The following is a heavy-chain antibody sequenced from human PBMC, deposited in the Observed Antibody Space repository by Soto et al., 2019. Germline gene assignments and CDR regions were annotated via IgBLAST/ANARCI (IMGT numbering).Heavy chain of an antibody. V-gene: IGHV1-69*08. CDR2: IIPILGET. D-gene: IGHD3-16*01. CDR3: ARGLGGRMDD. CDR1: GTIFSSYT. J-gene: IGHJ6*02. Sequence: QVQLVHSGAEVKKPGSSVRVSCKASGTIFSSYTISWVRQAPGQGLEWMGRIIPILGETNSAQKFQGRVTLTADKATNTAYMQLHSLRLEDTAVYYCARGLGGRMDDWGQGTTVTVSS.